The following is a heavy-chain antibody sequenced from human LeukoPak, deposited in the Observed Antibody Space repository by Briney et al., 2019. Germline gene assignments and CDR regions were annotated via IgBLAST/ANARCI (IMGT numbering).Heavy chain of an antibody. J-gene: IGHJ4*02. CDR3: ARDLEMATINYFDY. CDR1: GGSISSGDYY. CDR2: IYYSGST. Sequence: SETLSLTRTVSGGSISSGDYYWSWIRQPPGKGLEWIGYIYYSGSTYYNPSLKSRVTISVDTSKNQFSLKLSSVTAADTAVYYCARDLEMATINYFDYWGQGTLVTVSS. V-gene: IGHV4-30-4*08. D-gene: IGHD5-24*01.